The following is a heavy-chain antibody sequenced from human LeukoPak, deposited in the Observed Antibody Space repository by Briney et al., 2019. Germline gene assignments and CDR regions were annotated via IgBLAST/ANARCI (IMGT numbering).Heavy chain of an antibody. V-gene: IGHV4-31*03. CDR3: ARDSGELLWFGESPYGMDV. J-gene: IGHJ6*02. Sequence: SQTLSLTCTVSGGSISSGGYYWIWIRQHPGKGREWVGYIYDSGSTYYNPSLKSRVTISVDTSKNQFSLKLSSVTAADTAVYYCARDSGELLWFGESPYGMDVWGQGTTVTVSS. CDR2: IYDSGST. D-gene: IGHD3-10*01. CDR1: GGSISSGGYY.